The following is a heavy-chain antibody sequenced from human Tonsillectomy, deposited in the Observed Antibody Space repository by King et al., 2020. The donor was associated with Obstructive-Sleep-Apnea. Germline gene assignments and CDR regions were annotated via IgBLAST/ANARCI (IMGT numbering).Heavy chain of an antibody. Sequence: QLQESGPGLVKPSETLSLTCTVSGYSISSGYYWGWIRQPPGKGLEWIGSIYHSGSTYYNASLKSRVTISADTSKNQFSLKLSSVTAADTAVYYCARDLYKDCRGGTCYSAYYFDYWGQGTLVTVSS. CDR3: ARDLYKDCRGGTCYSAYYFDY. V-gene: IGHV4-38-2*02. D-gene: IGHD2-15*01. J-gene: IGHJ4*02. CDR2: IYHSGST. CDR1: GYSISSGYY.